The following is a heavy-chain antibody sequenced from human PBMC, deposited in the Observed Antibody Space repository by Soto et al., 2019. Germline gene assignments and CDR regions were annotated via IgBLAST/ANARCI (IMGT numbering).Heavy chain of an antibody. CDR2: ISSSSSYI. D-gene: IGHD3-16*02. V-gene: IGHV3-21*01. J-gene: IGHJ4*02. Sequence: EVQLVESGGGLVKPGGSLRLSCAASGFTFSSYSMNWVRQAPGKGLEWVSSISSSSSYIYYADSVKGRLTISRNNAKNSLYLQMNSLRAEDTAVYYCARTNLPGGVIVILDYWGQGTLVTVSS. CDR1: GFTFSSYS. CDR3: ARTNLPGGVIVILDY.